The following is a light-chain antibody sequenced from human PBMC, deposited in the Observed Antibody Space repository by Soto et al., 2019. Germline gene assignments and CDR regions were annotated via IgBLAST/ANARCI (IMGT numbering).Light chain of an antibody. J-gene: IGKJ5*01. CDR2: DAS. V-gene: IGKV3D-20*02. CDR1: QTVRNNY. CDR3: QQRSNWPPET. Sequence: EFVLTQSPGTLSLSPGERATLSCRATQTVRNNYLAWYQQNVGQAPRLLIYDASTRATGIPDRFSGSGSGTDFTLTISSLEPEDFAVYYCQQRSNWPPETVGQGTRLEI.